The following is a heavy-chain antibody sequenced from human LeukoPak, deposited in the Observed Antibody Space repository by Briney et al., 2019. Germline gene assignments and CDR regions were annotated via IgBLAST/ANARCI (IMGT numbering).Heavy chain of an antibody. CDR2: IIPIFGTA. V-gene: IGHV1-69*13. Sequence: ASVKVSCKASGGTFSSYAISWVRQAPGQGLEWMGGIIPIFGTANYAQKFQGRVTIAADESTSIAYMELSSLRSEDTAVYYCARATLNYYDSSGPPLFDPWGQGTLVTVSS. D-gene: IGHD3-22*01. J-gene: IGHJ5*02. CDR1: GGTFSSYA. CDR3: ARATLNYYDSSGPPLFDP.